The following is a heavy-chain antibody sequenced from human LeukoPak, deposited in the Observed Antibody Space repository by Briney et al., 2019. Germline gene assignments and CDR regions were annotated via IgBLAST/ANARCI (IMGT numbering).Heavy chain of an antibody. D-gene: IGHD3-16*01. V-gene: IGHV4-59*01. Sequence: PSETLSLTCTVSGGSISTYYWSWVRQPPGKGLEWIGYISYTGSTSYSPSFKSRVTISVDTSNNQFSLKLTSVTAADTPVYYCARLNGGYWGQGTLVTVSS. J-gene: IGHJ4*02. CDR2: ISYTGST. CDR3: ARLNGGY. CDR1: GGSISTYY.